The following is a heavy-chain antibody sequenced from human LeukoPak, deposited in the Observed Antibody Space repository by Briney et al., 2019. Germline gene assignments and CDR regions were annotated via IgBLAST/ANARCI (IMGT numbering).Heavy chain of an antibody. J-gene: IGHJ4*02. CDR2: IIPIFGTA. CDR1: GGTFSSYA. CDR3: ARGHCSSTSCYNY. Sequence: SVKVSCKASGGTFSSYAISWVRRAPGQGLEWMGGIIPIFGTANYAQKFQGRVTITADESTSTAYMELSSLRSEDTAVYYCARGHCSSTSCYNYWGQGTLVTVSS. V-gene: IGHV1-69*01. D-gene: IGHD2-2*02.